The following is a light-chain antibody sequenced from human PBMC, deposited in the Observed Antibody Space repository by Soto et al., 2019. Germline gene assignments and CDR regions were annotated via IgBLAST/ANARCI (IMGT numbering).Light chain of an antibody. CDR2: AAS. Sequence: ALPMTQSPSSLSASVGDRVIITCRARQGIRSELAWYQQKPGKAPALLIYAASTLQPGVPYRFSGSGSGTGFTLTMSNRQPEVFSTYYCLHDSNYPRTFGQGNKVEVK. CDR1: QGIRSE. CDR3: LHDSNYPRT. V-gene: IGKV1-6*01. J-gene: IGKJ1*01.